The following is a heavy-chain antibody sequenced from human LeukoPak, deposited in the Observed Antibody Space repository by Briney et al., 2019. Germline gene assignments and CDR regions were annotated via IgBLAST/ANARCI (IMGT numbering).Heavy chain of an antibody. CDR2: IRSKTYGGTT. Sequence: GGSLRLSCTTSGFTFGDYAMSWVRQAPGKGLEWVGFIRSKTYGGTTEYAASVKGRFTISRDDSKSIAYLQMNSLKTEDTAVYYCTRGLVATIVSFDYWGQGTLVTVSS. V-gene: IGHV3-49*04. CDR1: GFTFGDYA. D-gene: IGHD5-12*01. J-gene: IGHJ4*02. CDR3: TRGLVATIVSFDY.